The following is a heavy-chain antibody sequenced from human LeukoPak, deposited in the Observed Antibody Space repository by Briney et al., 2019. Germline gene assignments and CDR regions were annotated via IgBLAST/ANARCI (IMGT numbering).Heavy chain of an antibody. CDR1: GDTASSNRAA. Sequence: KASQTLSLTCAISGDTASSNRAAWNWIRQSPSRGLEWLGRTYYRSKWYNDYAPSVKSRITINPDTSKNQFFLQLNSETPEDTAVYYCARDPITGDRFDYWGQGTLVTVSS. CDR3: ARDPITGDRFDY. J-gene: IGHJ4*02. CDR2: TYYRSKWYN. V-gene: IGHV6-1*01. D-gene: IGHD7-27*01.